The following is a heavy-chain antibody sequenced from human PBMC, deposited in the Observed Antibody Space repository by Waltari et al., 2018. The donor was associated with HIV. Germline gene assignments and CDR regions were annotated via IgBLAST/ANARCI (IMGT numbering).Heavy chain of an antibody. CDR2: IGYDGNEK. V-gene: IGHV3-30*01. J-gene: IGHJ4*02. D-gene: IGHD3-10*01. CDR3: ARGRGGPDY. CDR1: GFTFTSYA. Sequence: QVQLVESGGGVVQPGRSLRPSCAASGFTFTSYATPWVRQAPGKGLEWVAVIGYDGNEKYYADSVKGRFTISRGNSRNTLYLQMNSLRAEDTAVYYCARGRGGPDYWGQGTLVTVSS.